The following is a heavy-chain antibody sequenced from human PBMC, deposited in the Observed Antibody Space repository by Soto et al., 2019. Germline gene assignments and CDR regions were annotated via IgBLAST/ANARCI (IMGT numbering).Heavy chain of an antibody. D-gene: IGHD2-15*01. J-gene: IGHJ6*03. CDR2: ISYSGST. Sequence: QVQLQQSGPGLVKPSETLSLPCTVSGGSISSKSWSWIRQPPGKGLERIGYISYSGSTNYNPALKIRVTVSVDTSKNHFSLKLSSVTAADTAVYYWARQDKGGGYYRDVWGKGTTV. CDR3: ARQDKGGGYYRDV. V-gene: IGHV4-59*08. CDR1: GGSISSKS.